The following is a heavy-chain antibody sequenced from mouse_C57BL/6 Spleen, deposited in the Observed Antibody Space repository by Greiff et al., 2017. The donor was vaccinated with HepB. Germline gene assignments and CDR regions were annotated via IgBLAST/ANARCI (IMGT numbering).Heavy chain of an antibody. CDR2: IYPGDGDT. D-gene: IGHD1-1*01. V-gene: IGHV1-82*01. CDR1: GYAFSSSW. Sequence: QVQLQQSGPELVKPGASVKISCKASGYAFSSSWMNWVKQRPGKGLEWIGRIYPGDGDTNYNGKFKGKATLTADKSSSTAYMQLSSLTSEDSAVYFCAREGLLRGFDVWGTGTTVTVSS. J-gene: IGHJ1*03. CDR3: AREGLLRGFDV.